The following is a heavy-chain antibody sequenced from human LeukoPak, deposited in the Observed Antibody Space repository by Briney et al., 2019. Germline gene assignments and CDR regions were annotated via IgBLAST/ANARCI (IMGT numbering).Heavy chain of an antibody. Sequence: ASVKVSCKASGGTFSSYAISWVRQAPGQGLEWMGRIIPILGIANYAQKFQGRVTITADKSTSTAYMELSSLRSEDTAVYYCARVDGDGYNFGYWGQGTLVTVTS. V-gene: IGHV1-69*04. CDR2: IIPILGIA. CDR1: GGTFSSYA. J-gene: IGHJ4*02. D-gene: IGHD5-24*01. CDR3: ARVDGDGYNFGY.